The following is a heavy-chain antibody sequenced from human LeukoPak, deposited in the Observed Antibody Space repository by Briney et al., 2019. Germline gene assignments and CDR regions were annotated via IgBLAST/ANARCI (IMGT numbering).Heavy chain of an antibody. V-gene: IGHV4-59*01. CDR3: ARSPDRYNWNPGNWFDP. Sequence: ASETLSLTCTVSGGSISSYYWSWIRQPPGKGLEWIGYIYYSGSTNYNPSLKSRVTISVDTSKNQFSLKLSSVTAADTAVYYCARSPDRYNWNPGNWFDPWGQGTLVTVSS. CDR2: IYYSGST. D-gene: IGHD1-20*01. J-gene: IGHJ5*02. CDR1: GGSISSYY.